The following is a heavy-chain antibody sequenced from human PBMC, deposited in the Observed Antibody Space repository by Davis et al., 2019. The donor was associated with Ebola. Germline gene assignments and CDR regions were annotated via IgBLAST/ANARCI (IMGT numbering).Heavy chain of an antibody. CDR1: GFTFSNYG. Sequence: PGGSLRLSCAASGFTFSNYGMHWVRQAPGKGLEWVALIRYDGSNKYYADSVKGRFTISRDNSKNTLYLQMNSLRAEDTAVYYCARDRVGGYSYGYMGYWGQGTLVTVSS. D-gene: IGHD5-18*01. CDR3: ARDRVGGYSYGYMGY. CDR2: IRYDGSNK. V-gene: IGHV3-30*02. J-gene: IGHJ4*02.